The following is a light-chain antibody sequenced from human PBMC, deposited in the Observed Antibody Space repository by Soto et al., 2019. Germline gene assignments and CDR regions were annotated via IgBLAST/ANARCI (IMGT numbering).Light chain of an antibody. Sequence: QSALTQPASVSGSPGQSITISCTGTSSDVGGYNYVSWYQQHPGKAPKLMIYEVSNRPSGVSNRFSGSKSGNTASLTISGLQAEDEVDYYCSSYTSSSTLFVFGIGTKLTVL. V-gene: IGLV2-14*01. CDR1: SSDVGGYNY. CDR2: EVS. CDR3: SSYTSSSTLFV. J-gene: IGLJ1*01.